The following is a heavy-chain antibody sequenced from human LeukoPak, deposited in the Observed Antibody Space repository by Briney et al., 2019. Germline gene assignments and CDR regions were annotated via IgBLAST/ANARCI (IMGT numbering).Heavy chain of an antibody. Sequence: GGSLRLSCAASGFSFSSQNMNWVRQAPGKGLEWISYIDGNGGTTHYADSVGGRFTISRDNAKNSLYLQMDSLRVEDSALYYCARGYGSSWRHSWGPGTLVTVSS. J-gene: IGHJ5*02. CDR2: IDGNGGTT. D-gene: IGHD6-13*01. V-gene: IGHV3-48*04. CDR1: GFSFSSQN. CDR3: ARGYGSSWRHS.